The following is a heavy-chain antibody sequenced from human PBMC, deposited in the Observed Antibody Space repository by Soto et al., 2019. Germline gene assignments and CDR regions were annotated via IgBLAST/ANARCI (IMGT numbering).Heavy chain of an antibody. D-gene: IGHD1-1*01. CDR1: GYTFTSYA. Sequence: ASVKVSCKASGYTFTSYAMHWVRQAPGQRLEWMGWINAGNGNTKYSQKFQGRVTITRDTSASTAYMELGSLRSEDTAVYYCARDRDWNHYYYYGMDVWGQGTTVTVSS. V-gene: IGHV1-3*01. CDR3: ARDRDWNHYYYYGMDV. J-gene: IGHJ6*02. CDR2: INAGNGNT.